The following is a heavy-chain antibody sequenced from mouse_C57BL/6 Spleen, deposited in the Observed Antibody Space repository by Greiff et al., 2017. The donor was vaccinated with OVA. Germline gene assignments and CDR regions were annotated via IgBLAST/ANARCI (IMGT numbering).Heavy chain of an antibody. Sequence: EVQLQESGPGLVKPSQSLSLTCSVTGYSITSGYYWNWIRQFPGNKLEWMGYISYDGSNNYNPSLKNRISITRDTSKNQFFLKLNSVTTEDTATYYCARGGNWAMDYWGQGTSVTVSS. CDR1: GYSITSGYY. J-gene: IGHJ4*01. D-gene: IGHD2-1*01. V-gene: IGHV3-6*01. CDR2: ISYDGSN. CDR3: ARGGNWAMDY.